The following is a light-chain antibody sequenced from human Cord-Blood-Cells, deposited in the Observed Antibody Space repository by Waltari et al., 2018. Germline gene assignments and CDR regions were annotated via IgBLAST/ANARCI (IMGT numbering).Light chain of an antibody. Sequence: DIQMTQYPSTLSASVGDRVTITCRASQSISSWLAWYQQKPGKAPKLLIYKASSLESGVPSRFSGSGSGTEFTLTISSLQPDDFATYYCQQYNIYSTFGQGTKVEIK. CDR1: QSISSW. V-gene: IGKV1-5*03. CDR3: QQYNIYST. CDR2: KAS. J-gene: IGKJ1*01.